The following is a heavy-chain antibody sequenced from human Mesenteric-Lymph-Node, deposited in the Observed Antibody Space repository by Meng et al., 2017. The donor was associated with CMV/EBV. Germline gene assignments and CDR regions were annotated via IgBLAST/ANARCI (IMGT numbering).Heavy chain of an antibody. D-gene: IGHD3-22*01. CDR2: ISSSGATI. Sequence: GESLKISCAASGFAFRTNEMNWVRQAPGKGLEWVSYISSSGATIYYADSVKGRFTISRDNAKNSLYLQMNSLRAEDTAVYYCARPYYYDSSGIDYWGQGTLVTVSS. V-gene: IGHV3-48*03. CDR1: GFAFRTNE. J-gene: IGHJ4*02. CDR3: ARPYYYDSSGIDY.